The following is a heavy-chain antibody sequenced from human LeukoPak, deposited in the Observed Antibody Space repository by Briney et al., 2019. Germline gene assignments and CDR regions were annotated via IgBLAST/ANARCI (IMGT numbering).Heavy chain of an antibody. CDR2: ISGDGETT. J-gene: IGHJ4*02. CDR3: ASSRVYGSHDY. Sequence: GGSLRLSCTTSGFTFSTYPMYWVRQAPGKGLKWVSAISGDGETTYYAESMKGLFTVSRDNSKDTLYLQMNSLRADDTAVYYCASSRVYGSHDYWGQGTLVTVSS. V-gene: IGHV3-23*01. CDR1: GFTFSTYP. D-gene: IGHD3-10*01.